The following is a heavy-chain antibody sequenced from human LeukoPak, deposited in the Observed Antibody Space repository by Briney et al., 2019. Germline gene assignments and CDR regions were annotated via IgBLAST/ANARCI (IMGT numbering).Heavy chain of an antibody. CDR2: INPSGGST. D-gene: IGHD3-10*01. J-gene: IGHJ5*02. CDR1: GYTFTSYY. CDR3: ARSYGSGSYYNNWFDP. V-gene: IGHV1-46*01. Sequence: ASVKVSCKASGYTFTSYYMHWVRQAPGQGLEWMGIINPSGGSTSYAQKFQGRVTMTRDTSTSTVYMELSSLRSEDTAVYYCARSYGSGSYYNNWFDPWGQGTLVTVS.